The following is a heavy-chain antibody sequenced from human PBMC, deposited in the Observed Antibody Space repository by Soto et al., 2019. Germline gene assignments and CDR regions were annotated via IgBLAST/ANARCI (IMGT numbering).Heavy chain of an antibody. CDR2: ISGSGGST. CDR1: GFTFSSYW. D-gene: IGHD3-10*01. Sequence: GGSLRLSCAASGFTFSSYWMSWVRQAPGKGLEWVSAISGSGGSTYYADSVKGRFTISRDNSKNTLYLQMNSLRAEDTAVYYCAKDPVRVRGVIGLGDYYYGMDVWGQGTTVTVSS. CDR3: AKDPVRVRGVIGLGDYYYGMDV. J-gene: IGHJ6*02. V-gene: IGHV3-23*01.